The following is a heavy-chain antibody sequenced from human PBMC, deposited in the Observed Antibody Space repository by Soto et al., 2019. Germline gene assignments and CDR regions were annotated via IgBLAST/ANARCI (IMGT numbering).Heavy chain of an antibody. J-gene: IGHJ3*02. Sequence: EVQLVESGGGVVRPGGSLRLSCAASGFTFDDYGMSWVRQAPGKGLEWVSGINWNSGSTGYADSVKGRFTISRDNAKNSLYLQMSSLRAEDTALYCCARVGYSYGGGDAFVIWGQGTMVTVSS. CDR2: INWNSGST. CDR3: ARVGYSYGGGDAFVI. D-gene: IGHD5-18*01. V-gene: IGHV3-20*04. CDR1: GFTFDDYG.